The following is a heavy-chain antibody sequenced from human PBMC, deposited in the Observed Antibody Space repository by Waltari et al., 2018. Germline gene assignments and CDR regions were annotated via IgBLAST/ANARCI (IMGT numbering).Heavy chain of an antibody. J-gene: IGHJ6*03. CDR1: GGSISTTTYY. CDR3: ARQATDTYYYYYMDV. D-gene: IGHD2-21*02. CDR2: ITYSGGT. V-gene: IGHV4-39*01. Sequence: QLQLQESGPGLVKPSETLSLTCTVSGGSISTTTYYWGWIRQPPGKGLEWIGSITYSGGTSSNPSLNSRVTMFVDTSKNQFSLKLNSVTAADTAVYYCARQATDTYYYYYMDVWGKGTTVTVSS.